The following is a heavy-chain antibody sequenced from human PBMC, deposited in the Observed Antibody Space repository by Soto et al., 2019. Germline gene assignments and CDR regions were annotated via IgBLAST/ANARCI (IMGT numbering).Heavy chain of an antibody. V-gene: IGHV3-33*01. CDR3: ARDLFTMIVVVNPPDY. J-gene: IGHJ4*02. CDR2: IWYDGSNK. D-gene: IGHD3-22*01. Sequence: PGGSLRLSCAASGFTFSSYGMHWVRQAPGKGLEWVAVIWYDGSNKYYADSVKGRFTISRDNSKNTLYLQMNSLRAEDTVVYYCARDLFTMIVVVNPPDYWGQGTLVTVSS. CDR1: GFTFSSYG.